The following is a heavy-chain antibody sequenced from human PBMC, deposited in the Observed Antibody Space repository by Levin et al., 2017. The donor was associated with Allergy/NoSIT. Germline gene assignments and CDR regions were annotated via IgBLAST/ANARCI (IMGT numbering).Heavy chain of an antibody. D-gene: IGHD4-17*01. CDR1: GYTFTGYY. J-gene: IGHJ3*02. CDR2: INPNSGGT. Sequence: ASVKVSCKASGYTFTGYYMHWVRQAPGQGLEWMGWINPNSGGTNYAQKFQGRVTMTRDTSISTAYMELSRLRSDDTAVYYCAREPPGGYGDYPDVAFDTWGQGTMVTVSS. CDR3: AREPPGGYGDYPDVAFDT. V-gene: IGHV1-2*02.